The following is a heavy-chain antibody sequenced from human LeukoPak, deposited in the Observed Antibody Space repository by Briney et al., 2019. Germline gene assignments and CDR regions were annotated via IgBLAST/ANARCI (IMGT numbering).Heavy chain of an antibody. CDR1: GGSISSYY. J-gene: IGHJ4*02. Sequence: PSETLPLTCTVSGGSISSYYWSWIRQPPGKGLEWIGYIYYSGSTNYNPSLKSRVTISVDTSKNQFSLKLSSVTAADTAVYYCARMGRSKGSSGWASHPHSFDYWGQGTLVTVSS. CDR3: ARMGRSKGSSGWASHPHSFDY. CDR2: IYYSGST. D-gene: IGHD6-19*01. V-gene: IGHV4-59*08.